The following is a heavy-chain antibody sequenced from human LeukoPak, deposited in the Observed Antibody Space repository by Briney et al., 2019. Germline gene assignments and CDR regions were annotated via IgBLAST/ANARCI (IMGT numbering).Heavy chain of an antibody. CDR1: GGSISSFY. CDR2: IYYSGST. J-gene: IGHJ4*02. CDR3: GRHQNGGTYPIDY. Sequence: SETLSLTCTVSGGSISSFYWSWIRQPPWQALEFIGHIYYSGSTNYNPSLKSRVTMSVDTSKNQFSLKLTSVTAADTAIYYCGRHQNGGTYPIDYWGQGTLVTVSS. D-gene: IGHD1-26*01. V-gene: IGHV4-59*08.